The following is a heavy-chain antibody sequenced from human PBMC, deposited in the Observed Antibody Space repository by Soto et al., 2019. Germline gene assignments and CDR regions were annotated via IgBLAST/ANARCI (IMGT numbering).Heavy chain of an antibody. J-gene: IGHJ3*01. V-gene: IGHV3-21*06. D-gene: IGHD4-17*01. Sequence: GGSLRLSCEGSGFNFRNFNMTWVRQAPGKGLEWVSSVSGSSSYIYYADSVKGRFTVSRDNANNLVFLQMNGLRPEDTAMYYCARDLRGHYGPWGQGTMVTVSS. CDR2: VSGSSSYI. CDR3: ARDLRGHYGP. CDR1: GFNFRNFN.